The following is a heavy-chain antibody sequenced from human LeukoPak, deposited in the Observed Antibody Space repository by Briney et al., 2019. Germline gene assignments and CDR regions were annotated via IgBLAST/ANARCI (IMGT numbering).Heavy chain of an antibody. Sequence: GGSLRLCCAASGRTFSSYGMHWVRQAPGKGLEWVAVISYDGSNKYYADSVKGRFTISRDNSKNTLYLQMNSLRAEDTAIYYCVKLPRITSDIWGQGTMVTVSS. CDR3: VKLPRITSDI. V-gene: IGHV3-30*18. D-gene: IGHD5-24*01. CDR1: GRTFSSYG. J-gene: IGHJ3*02. CDR2: ISYDGSNK.